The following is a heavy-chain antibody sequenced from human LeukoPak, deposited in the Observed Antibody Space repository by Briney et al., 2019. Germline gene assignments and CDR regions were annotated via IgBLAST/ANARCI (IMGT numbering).Heavy chain of an antibody. Sequence: GESLQISCKGSGYSFTSYWIGWVRQMPGKGLEWMGIIYPGDSDTRYSPSFQGQVTISADKSISTAYLQWSSLKASDTAMCYCARRRRYCSGGSCPLEVFDYWGQGTLVTVSS. CDR2: IYPGDSDT. CDR1: GYSFTSYW. J-gene: IGHJ4*02. D-gene: IGHD2-15*01. CDR3: ARRRRYCSGGSCPLEVFDY. V-gene: IGHV5-51*01.